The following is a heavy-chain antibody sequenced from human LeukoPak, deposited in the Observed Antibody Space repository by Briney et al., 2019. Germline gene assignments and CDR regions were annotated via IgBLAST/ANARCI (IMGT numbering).Heavy chain of an antibody. CDR2: ISWNSGSI. D-gene: IGHD6-13*01. J-gene: IGHJ3*02. CDR1: GFTFDDYA. CDR3: AKGISSSWYDAFDI. V-gene: IGHV3-9*01. Sequence: PGGSLRLSCAASGFTFDDYAMHWVRQAPGKGLEWVSGISWNSGSIGYADSVKGRFTISRDNAKNSLYLQMNSLRAEDTALYYCAKGISSSWYDAFDIWGQGTMVTVFS.